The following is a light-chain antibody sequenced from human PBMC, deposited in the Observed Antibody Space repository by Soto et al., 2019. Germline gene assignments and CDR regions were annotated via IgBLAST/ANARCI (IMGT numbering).Light chain of an antibody. Sequence: DIVMTQTPLSSPVTLGQPSSISCRSSQSLVHSDGNTYLDWFQQRPGQSPQLLIYSLSYRASGVPDRFSGSGSGTDFTLKISRVEAEDVGVYYCMQRKEFPWTFGQGTKVDI. CDR3: MQRKEFPWT. V-gene: IGKV2-40*01. CDR2: SLS. CDR1: QSLVHSDGNTY. J-gene: IGKJ1*01.